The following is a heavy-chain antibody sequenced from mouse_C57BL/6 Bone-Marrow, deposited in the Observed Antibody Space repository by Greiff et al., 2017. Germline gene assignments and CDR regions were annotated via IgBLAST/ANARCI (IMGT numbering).Heavy chain of an antibody. V-gene: IGHV1-81*01. CDR2: IYPRSGNT. Sequence: QVQLKESGAELARPGASVKLSCKASGYTFTSYGISWVTQRTGQGLEWIGEIYPRSGNTYSNEKFKGKATLTADKSSSTAYMELRSLTSEDSAVYFCARSLTGTGAYWGQGTLVTVSA. CDR1: GYTFTSYG. CDR3: ARSLTGTGAY. D-gene: IGHD4-1*01. J-gene: IGHJ3*01.